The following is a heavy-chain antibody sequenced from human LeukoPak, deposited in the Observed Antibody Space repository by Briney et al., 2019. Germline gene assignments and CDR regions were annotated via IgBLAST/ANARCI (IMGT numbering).Heavy chain of an antibody. Sequence: GGSLRLSCAASGFTFSSYDMHWVRQATGKGLEWVSAIGTAGDTYYPGSVKGRFTISRENAKNSLYLQMNSLRAGDTAVYYCARVLSGYYYDSSGYQPLGGMDVWGQGTTVTVSS. CDR1: GFTFSSYD. J-gene: IGHJ6*02. CDR3: ARVLSGYYYDSSGYQPLGGMDV. CDR2: IGTAGDT. V-gene: IGHV3-13*01. D-gene: IGHD3-22*01.